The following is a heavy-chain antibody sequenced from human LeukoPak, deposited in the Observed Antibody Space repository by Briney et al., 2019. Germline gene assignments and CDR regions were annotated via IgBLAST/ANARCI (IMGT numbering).Heavy chain of an antibody. CDR3: AKDRLSLGELSLGDY. CDR1: VFTFSTYN. V-gene: IGHV3-30*02. CDR2: IRYDGSNK. J-gene: IGHJ4*02. D-gene: IGHD3-16*02. Sequence: GGSLRLSCAASVFTFSTYNMNWVRQAPGKGLEWVAFIRYDGSNKYYADSVKGRFTISRDNSKNTLYLQMNSLRAEDTAVYYCAKDRLSLGELSLGDYWGQGTLVTVSS.